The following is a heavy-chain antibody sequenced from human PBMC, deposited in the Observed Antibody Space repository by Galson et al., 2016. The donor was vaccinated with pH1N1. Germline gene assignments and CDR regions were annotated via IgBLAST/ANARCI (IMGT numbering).Heavy chain of an antibody. CDR2: INPNNGGT. CDR1: GYTLTSYD. Sequence: SVKVSCKASGYTLTSYDINWVRQAPGQGLEWMGWINPNNGGTNYAQKFQGRVTLTRDASISTAYMELSRLRSDDTAVYYCARDLYYDTSGYYPLDPWGQGTLVTVSS. J-gene: IGHJ5*02. D-gene: IGHD3-22*01. V-gene: IGHV1-2*02. CDR3: ARDLYYDTSGYYPLDP.